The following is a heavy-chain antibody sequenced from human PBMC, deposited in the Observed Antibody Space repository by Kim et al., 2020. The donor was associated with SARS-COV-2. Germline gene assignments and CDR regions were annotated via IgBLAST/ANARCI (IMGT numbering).Heavy chain of an antibody. V-gene: IGHV3-7*01. CDR3: AREDYYYSMDV. CDR2: K. Sequence: KYYVGTMKGRFTSSRDNAKISLYLQMNSLRAEDTAVYYCAREDYYYSMDVWGQGTTVTVSS. J-gene: IGHJ6*02.